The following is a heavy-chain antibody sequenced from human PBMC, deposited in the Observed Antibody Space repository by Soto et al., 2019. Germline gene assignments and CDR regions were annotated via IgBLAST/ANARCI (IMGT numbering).Heavy chain of an antibody. V-gene: IGHV3-64*01. D-gene: IGHD2-2*01. CDR2: VSGDGSTT. J-gene: IGHJ4*02. Sequence: GSLRLSCAASGFTFSSYGMHWVRQAPGKGLEYVSAVSGDGSTTYYANSVKDRFTISRDNSKNTLYLQMGSLRAEDMAVYYCAARFCTSAACFHFDYWGQGALVTVS. CDR1: GFTFSSYG. CDR3: AARFCTSAACFHFDY.